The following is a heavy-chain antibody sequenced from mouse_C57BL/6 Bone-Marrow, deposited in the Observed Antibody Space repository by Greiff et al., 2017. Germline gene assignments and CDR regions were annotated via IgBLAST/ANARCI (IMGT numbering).Heavy chain of an antibody. V-gene: IGHV1-15*01. CDR2: IDPETGGT. D-gene: IGHD2-3*01. CDR3: TYDGYYPYFDY. CDR1: GYTFTDYE. Sequence: VQLVESGAELVRPGASVTLSCKASGYTFTDYEMHWVKQTPVHGLEWIGAIDPETGGTAYNQKFKGKAILTADKSSSTAYMELRSLTSEDSAVYYCTYDGYYPYFDYWGQGTTLTVSS. J-gene: IGHJ2*01.